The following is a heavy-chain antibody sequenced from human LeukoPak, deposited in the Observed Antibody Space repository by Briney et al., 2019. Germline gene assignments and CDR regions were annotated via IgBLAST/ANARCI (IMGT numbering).Heavy chain of an antibody. CDR3: ARAYYDSSGYCTFFDY. Sequence: SETLSLTCAVYGGSFSGYYWSWIRQPPGKGLEWIGEINHSGSTNYNPSLKSRVTISVNTSKNQFSLKLSSVTAADTAVYYCARAYYDSSGYCTFFDYWGQGTLVTVSS. CDR2: INHSGST. J-gene: IGHJ4*02. CDR1: GGSFSGYY. D-gene: IGHD3-22*01. V-gene: IGHV4-34*01.